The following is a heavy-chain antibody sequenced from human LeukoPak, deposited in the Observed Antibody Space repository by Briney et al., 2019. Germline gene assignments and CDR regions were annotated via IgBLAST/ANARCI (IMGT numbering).Heavy chain of an antibody. CDR3: ARSKMAGTGRAIDF. Sequence: GESLKISCKGSGYSFTTYWIGWVRQMSGKGLEWMGIIFPGDPDTRYSPSFQGQVTISVDQSIGTAYLQWSSLKASDTAMYYCARSKMAGTGRAIDFWGQGTMVTVSS. J-gene: IGHJ3*01. CDR2: IFPGDPDT. D-gene: IGHD6-19*01. V-gene: IGHV5-51*01. CDR1: GYSFTTYW.